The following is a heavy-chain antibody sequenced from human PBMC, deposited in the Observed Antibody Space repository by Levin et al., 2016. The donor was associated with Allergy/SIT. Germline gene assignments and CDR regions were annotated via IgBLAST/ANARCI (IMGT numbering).Heavy chain of an antibody. CDR2: IDPSDSYT. Sequence: VRQMPGKGLEWMGRIDPSDSYTDYSPSFQGHVTISADKSISTAYLQWSSLKASDTAMYYCARLSIVVVAAGEDYWGQGTLVTVSS. D-gene: IGHD3-22*01. CDR3: ARLSIVVVAAGEDY. V-gene: IGHV5-10-1*01. J-gene: IGHJ4*02.